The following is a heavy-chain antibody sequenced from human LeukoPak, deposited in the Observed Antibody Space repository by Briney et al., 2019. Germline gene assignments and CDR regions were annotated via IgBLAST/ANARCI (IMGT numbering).Heavy chain of an antibody. J-gene: IGHJ6*02. CDR2: VYYSGST. CDR1: GDSISSYP. V-gene: IGHV4-59*12. Sequence: SETLSLTCTVSGDSISSYPWSWIRQPPGKGLEWIGYVYYSGSTNYNPSLKSRVTISADTSKNQFSLKLSSVTAADTAVYYCARDGDTYGYYYYGLDVWGQGTTVTVSS. D-gene: IGHD5-18*01. CDR3: ARDGDTYGYYYYGLDV.